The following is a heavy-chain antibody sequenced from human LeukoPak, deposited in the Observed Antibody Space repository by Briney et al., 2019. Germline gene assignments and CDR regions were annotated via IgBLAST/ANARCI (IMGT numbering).Heavy chain of an antibody. V-gene: IGHV3-49*04. J-gene: IGHJ4*02. Sequence: GGSLRLSCTASGFTFGDYAMSWARQAPGKGLEWVGFIRSKTHGGTTEYAASVKGRFTISRDDSKNTLYLQMNSLKTEDTAVYYCTTGPLRISMIVIDYWGQGTLLTVSS. CDR2: IRSKTHGGTT. D-gene: IGHD3-22*01. CDR1: GFTFGDYA. CDR3: TTGPLRISMIVIDY.